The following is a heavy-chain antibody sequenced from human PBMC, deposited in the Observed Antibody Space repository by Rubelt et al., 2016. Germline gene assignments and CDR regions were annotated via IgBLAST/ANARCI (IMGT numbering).Heavy chain of an antibody. CDR1: GGSFSGYY. CDR2: INHSGST. Sequence: QVQLQQWGAGLLKPSETLSLTCAVYGGSFSGYYWSWIRQPPGKGLEWIGEINHSGSTNYNPSLKSQVTISVETSKNQFSLQLSYVTAADTAVYYCARGRMGFHYYYYGMDVWGQGTTVTVSS. J-gene: IGHJ6*02. CDR3: ARGRMGFHYYYYGMDV. V-gene: IGHV4-34*01. D-gene: IGHD1-26*01.